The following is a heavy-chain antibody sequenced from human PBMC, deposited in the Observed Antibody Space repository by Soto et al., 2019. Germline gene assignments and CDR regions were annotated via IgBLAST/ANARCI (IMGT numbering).Heavy chain of an antibody. CDR3: ARDPMTTVTTALDY. V-gene: IGHV3-33*01. Sequence: QVQLVESGGGVVQPGRSLRLSCAASGFTFSSYGMHWVRQAPGKGLEWVAVIWYDGSNKYYADSVKGRFTISRDNSKNTLYLQMNSLRAEDTAVYYGARDPMTTVTTALDYWGQGTLVTVSS. CDR2: IWYDGSNK. D-gene: IGHD4-4*01. CDR1: GFTFSSYG. J-gene: IGHJ4*02.